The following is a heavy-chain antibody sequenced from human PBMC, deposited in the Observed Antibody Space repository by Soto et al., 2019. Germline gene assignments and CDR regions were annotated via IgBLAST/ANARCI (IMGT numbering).Heavy chain of an antibody. CDR1: GFSLSTSGVG. CDR3: ARFLEEFITGNYYYYYYYMDV. D-gene: IGHD1-20*01. J-gene: IGHJ6*03. V-gene: IGHV2-5*02. CDR2: IYWDDDK. Sequence: QITLKESGPTLVKPTQTLTLTCTFSGFSLSTSGVGVGWIRQPPGKALEWLALIYWDDDKRYSPSLKSRLTITKDTSKNQVVLTMTNMDPVDTATYYCARFLEEFITGNYYYYYYYMDVWGKGTTVTVSS.